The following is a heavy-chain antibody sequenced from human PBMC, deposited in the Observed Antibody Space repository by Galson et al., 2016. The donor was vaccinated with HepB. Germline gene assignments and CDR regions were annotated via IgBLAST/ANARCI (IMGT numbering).Heavy chain of an antibody. J-gene: IGHJ6*02. CDR3: VTPSPVYFGDAGHYNFGMDV. Sequence: SLRLSCAASGFAFSKYPAHWVRQPPGKGLQYVSLITNEGHNTYYADSMKGRFTISRDNSKNILFLHMAGLRVEDTAVYYCVTPSPVYFGDAGHYNFGMDVWGRGTAVTVSS. D-gene: IGHD3-9*01. CDR2: ITNEGHNT. CDR1: GFAFSKYP. V-gene: IGHV3-64*04.